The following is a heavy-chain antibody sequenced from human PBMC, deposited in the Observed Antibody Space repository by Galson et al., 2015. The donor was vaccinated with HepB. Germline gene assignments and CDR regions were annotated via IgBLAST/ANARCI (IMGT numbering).Heavy chain of an antibody. CDR3: ARDVDHRFDH. CDR2: ISTNSGDT. Sequence: SVKVSCKASGYIFTSKGISWVRQAPGQGLEWMGWISTNSGDTNYAQKFQGRVTMTTDTFTSTAYMELRSLRSDDTAVYYCARDVDHRFDHWGQGTLVTVSS. CDR1: GYIFTSKG. V-gene: IGHV1-18*01. J-gene: IGHJ4*02.